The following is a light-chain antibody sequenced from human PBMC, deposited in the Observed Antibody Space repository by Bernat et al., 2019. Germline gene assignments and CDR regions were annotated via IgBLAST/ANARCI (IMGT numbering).Light chain of an antibody. Sequence: QSVLTQPPSASGTPGQRVPISCSGSSSNIGINTVNWYQQLPGTAPKLLIYNNNQRPSGVPDRFSGSKSGASASLAISGLHSEDEDDYYCAAWDDSLNGPVFGGGTKLTVL. CDR3: AAWDDSLNGPV. CDR1: SSNIGINT. V-gene: IGLV1-44*01. J-gene: IGLJ2*01. CDR2: NNN.